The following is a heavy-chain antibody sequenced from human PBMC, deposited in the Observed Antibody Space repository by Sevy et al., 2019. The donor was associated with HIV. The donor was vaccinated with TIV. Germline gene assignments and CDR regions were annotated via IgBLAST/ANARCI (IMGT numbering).Heavy chain of an antibody. CDR2: IYNNIGST. D-gene: IGHD2-2*01. J-gene: IGHJ4*02. V-gene: IGHV4-59*08. CDR1: DDSINSYY. Sequence: SETLSLTCSVSDDSINSYYWNWIRQPPGKGLEWIGYIYNNIGSTSYNPSLTSRVTISVDTSKNQFSLKLTSVTAADTAVYYCARGAVVIGTAATPVLDFWGLGSLVTVSS. CDR3: ARGAVVIGTAATPVLDF.